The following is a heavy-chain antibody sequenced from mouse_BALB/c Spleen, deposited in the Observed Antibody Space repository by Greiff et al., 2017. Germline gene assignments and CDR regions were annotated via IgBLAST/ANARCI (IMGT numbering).Heavy chain of an antibody. CDR1: GFNIKDYY. J-gene: IGHJ3*01. CDR3: AHDGYVIAY. V-gene: IGHV14-1*02. Sequence: VQLQQSGAELVRPGALVKLSCKASGFNIKDYYMHWVQQRPEQGLEWIGWIDPENGNTIYDPKFQGRPSITADTTSNTAYLQLSSLTSEDTAVYYCAHDGYVIAYWGQGTLVTVSA. D-gene: IGHD2-3*01. CDR2: IDPENGNT.